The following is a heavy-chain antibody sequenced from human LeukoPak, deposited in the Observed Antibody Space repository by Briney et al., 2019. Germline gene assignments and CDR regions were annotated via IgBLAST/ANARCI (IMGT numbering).Heavy chain of an antibody. V-gene: IGHV3-43*02. D-gene: IGHD6-19*01. CDR2: ISGEGGSR. Sequence: GGSLRLSCAVSGFTFDDYAMHWVRQAPGKGLEWVSLISGEGGSRYYAGSVKGRFTVSRDNSKNSLYLQMNRLRPEDTAFYYCAKGADPLTWRMTTVAGTRFDFWGQGTLVTVSS. J-gene: IGHJ4*02. CDR3: AKGADPLTWRMTTVAGTRFDF. CDR1: GFTFDDYA.